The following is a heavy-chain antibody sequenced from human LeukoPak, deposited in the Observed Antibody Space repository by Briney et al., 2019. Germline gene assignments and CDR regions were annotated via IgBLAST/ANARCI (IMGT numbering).Heavy chain of an antibody. D-gene: IGHD5-12*01. CDR2: IYYSGST. Sequence: SETLSLTCTVSGGSISTYYWGWIRQPPGKGLEWIGYIYYSGSTNYNPSLKSRVTIFVDTSKNQFSLKLSSATAADTAVYYCVREPLSSGYDYYYGMDVWGQGTTVTVSS. CDR1: GGSISTYY. CDR3: VREPLSSGYDYYYGMDV. J-gene: IGHJ6*02. V-gene: IGHV4-59*01.